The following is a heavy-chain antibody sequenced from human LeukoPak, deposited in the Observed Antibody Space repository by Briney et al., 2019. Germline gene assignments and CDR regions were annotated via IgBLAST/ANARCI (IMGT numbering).Heavy chain of an antibody. J-gene: IGHJ5*02. D-gene: IGHD3-22*01. V-gene: IGHV4-30-4*01. CDR1: GGSISSGDYH. CDR3: ARPYYYDSRIDP. CDR2: MYYSGST. Sequence: SETLSLTCTVSGGSISSGDYHWSWIRQPPGKGLEWIAYMYYSGSTYYNPSLKSRVTMSADTSKNQLSPKLSSVTAADTAVYYCARPYYYDSRIDPWGQGILVTVSS.